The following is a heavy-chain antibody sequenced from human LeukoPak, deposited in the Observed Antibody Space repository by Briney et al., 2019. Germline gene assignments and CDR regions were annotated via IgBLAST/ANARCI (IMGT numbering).Heavy chain of an antibody. CDR3: ATANYDILTGYYY. V-gene: IGHV1-69-2*01. Sequence: GASVKVSCKASGYTFTDYYMHWVQQAPGRGLEWMGRVDPEDGETIYAEKSQGRVTITADTSTDTAYMELSSLRSEDTAVYYCATANYDILTGYYYWGQGTLVTVSS. CDR2: VDPEDGET. CDR1: GYTFTDYY. J-gene: IGHJ4*02. D-gene: IGHD3-9*01.